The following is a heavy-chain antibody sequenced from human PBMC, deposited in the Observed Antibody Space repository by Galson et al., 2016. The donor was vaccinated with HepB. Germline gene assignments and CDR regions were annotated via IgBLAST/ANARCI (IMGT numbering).Heavy chain of an antibody. V-gene: IGHV3-23*01. CDR1: EFTFSNYA. Sequence: SLRLSCAASEFTFSNYAMSWVRQAPGKGLEWVSGISAGGGDVEYADSVKGRFTISRDNSQNTVYLQMDSLRADDTAIYYCARHIAVTGTRGFDYWGQGLLVTVSS. CDR3: ARHIAVTGTRGFDY. J-gene: IGHJ4*02. CDR2: ISAGGGDV. D-gene: IGHD6-19*01.